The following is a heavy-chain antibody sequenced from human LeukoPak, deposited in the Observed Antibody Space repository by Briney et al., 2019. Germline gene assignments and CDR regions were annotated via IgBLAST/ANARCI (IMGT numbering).Heavy chain of an antibody. CDR1: GASIRSYY. Sequence: SETLSLTCTVSGASIRSYYWSWIRQPPGKGLEWIGYRDKSGSSYFNPSLKSRVSISVDTSENTFSLKVTSVTAADTGVYYCAKSNGYGLVDIWGQGTMVTVSS. J-gene: IGHJ3*02. D-gene: IGHD3-10*01. CDR2: RDKSGSS. CDR3: AKSNGYGLVDI. V-gene: IGHV4-59*01.